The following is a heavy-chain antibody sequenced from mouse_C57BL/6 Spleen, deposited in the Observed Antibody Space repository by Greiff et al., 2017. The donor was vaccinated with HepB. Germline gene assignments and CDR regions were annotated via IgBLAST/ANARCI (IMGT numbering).Heavy chain of an antibody. CDR2: SRNKANDYTT. D-gene: IGHD2-4*01. V-gene: IGHV7-1*01. J-gene: IGHJ3*01. Sequence: EVNVVESGGGLVQSGRSLRLSCATSGFTFSDFYMEWVRQAPGKGLEWIAASRNKANDYTTEYSASVKGRFIVSRDTSQSILYLQMNALRAEDTAIYYCARDAYDYVPFAYWGQGTLVTVSA. CDR1: GFTFSDFY. CDR3: ARDAYDYVPFAY.